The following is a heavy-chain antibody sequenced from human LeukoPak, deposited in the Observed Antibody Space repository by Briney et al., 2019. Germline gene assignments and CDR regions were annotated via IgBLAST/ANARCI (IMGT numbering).Heavy chain of an antibody. CDR3: ARESRFGEFEWFDP. D-gene: IGHD3-10*01. V-gene: IGHV3-74*01. CDR1: GFTFSSYW. Sequence: PGGSLRLSCAASGFTFSSYWMHWVRHAPGKGLVWVSRINSDGSSTSYADSVKGRFTISRDNAKNTLYLQMNSLRAEDTAVYYCARESRFGEFEWFDPWGQGTLVTVSS. J-gene: IGHJ5*02. CDR2: INSDGSST.